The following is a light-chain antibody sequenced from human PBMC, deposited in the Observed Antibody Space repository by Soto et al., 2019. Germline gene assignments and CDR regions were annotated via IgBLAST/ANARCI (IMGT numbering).Light chain of an antibody. Sequence: EIVMTQSPATLSVSPGERATLSCRASQSVSNNLAWYQQKPGQAPRLVIYGASTRATGIPARFSGSGSGTEFSLTISSLQSEDFAVYYCQKYNNWPRTFGQGTKVEIK. CDR3: QKYNNWPRT. CDR2: GAS. J-gene: IGKJ1*01. CDR1: QSVSNN. V-gene: IGKV3-15*01.